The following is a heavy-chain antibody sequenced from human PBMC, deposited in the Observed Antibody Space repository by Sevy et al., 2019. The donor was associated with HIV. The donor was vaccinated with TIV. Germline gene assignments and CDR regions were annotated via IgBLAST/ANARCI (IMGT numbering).Heavy chain of an antibody. Sequence: ASVKISCKASGYTFIDYYLIWVRQAPGQGLEWMGRFNPNSGDTNYAQKFQGRVTMTRYASINSAYMELSRLTSDDTAVYYCAREWGFAMANAFDIWGQGTMVTVSS. D-gene: IGHD2-2*01. CDR3: AREWGFAMANAFDI. CDR1: GYTFIDYY. J-gene: IGHJ3*02. CDR2: FNPNSGDT. V-gene: IGHV1-2*06.